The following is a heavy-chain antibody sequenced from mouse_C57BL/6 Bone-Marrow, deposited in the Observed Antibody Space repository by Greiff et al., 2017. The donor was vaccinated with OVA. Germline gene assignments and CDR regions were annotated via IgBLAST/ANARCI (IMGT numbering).Heavy chain of an antibody. CDR1: GFTFSSYG. CDR3: ARRGGGWLLPYAMDY. J-gene: IGHJ4*01. D-gene: IGHD2-3*01. CDR2: ISSGGSYT. Sequence: EVMLVESGGDLVKPGGSLKLSCAASGFTFSSYGMSWVRQTPDKRLEWVATISSGGSYTYYPDSVKGRFTISSDNAKNTLYLQMSSLKSEDTAMYYCARRGGGWLLPYAMDYWGQGTSVTVSS. V-gene: IGHV5-6*02.